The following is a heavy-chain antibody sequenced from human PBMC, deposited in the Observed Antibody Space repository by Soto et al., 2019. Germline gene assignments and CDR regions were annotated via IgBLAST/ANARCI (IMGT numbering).Heavy chain of an antibody. CDR1: GFTFDDYA. J-gene: IGHJ4*02. D-gene: IGHD1-1*01. Sequence: PGGSLRLSCAASGFTFDDYAMHWVRQAPGKGLEWVSGISWNSGSIGYADSVKGRFTISRDNAKNSLYLQMNSLRAEDTALYHCAKGYNWNVLGVSDYWGQGTLVTVSS. CDR3: AKGYNWNVLGVSDY. CDR2: ISWNSGSI. V-gene: IGHV3-9*01.